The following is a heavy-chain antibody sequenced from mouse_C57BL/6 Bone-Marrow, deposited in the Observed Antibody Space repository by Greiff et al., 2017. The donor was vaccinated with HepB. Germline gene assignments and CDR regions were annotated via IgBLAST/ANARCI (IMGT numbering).Heavy chain of an antibody. CDR3: AREDYGSSHWYFDV. V-gene: IGHV3-6*01. J-gene: IGHJ1*03. CDR1: GYSITSGYY. CDR2: ISYDGSN. Sequence: EVQLQQSGPGLVKPSQSLSLTCSVTGYSITSGYYWNWIRQFPGNQLEWMGYISYDGSNNYNPSLKNRISITRDTSKNQFFLKLHSVTTEDTAADYCAREDYGSSHWYFDVWGTGTTVTVSS. D-gene: IGHD1-1*01.